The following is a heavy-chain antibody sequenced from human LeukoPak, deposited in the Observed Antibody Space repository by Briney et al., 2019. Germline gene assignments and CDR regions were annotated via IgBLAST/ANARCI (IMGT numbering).Heavy chain of an antibody. V-gene: IGHV3-30-3*01. CDR3: ARNIDGYNFNWYFDL. Sequence: PGRSLRLSCAPSGFTFSSYDMHWVRQAPGKGLEWVAVISYAGSNKFYADSVRGRVTISRDNSKNTLYLQMNSLRAEDTAVYYCARNIDGYNFNWYFDLWGRGTLVTVSS. CDR2: ISYAGSNK. J-gene: IGHJ2*01. CDR1: GFTFSSYD. D-gene: IGHD5-24*01.